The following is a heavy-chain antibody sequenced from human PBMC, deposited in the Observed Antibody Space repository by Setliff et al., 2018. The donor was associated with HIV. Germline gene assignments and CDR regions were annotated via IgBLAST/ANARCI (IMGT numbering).Heavy chain of an antibody. CDR3: ARDPPGYGDSKDY. D-gene: IGHD4-17*01. CDR1: GGSVGSGSYY. Sequence: SETLSLTCSVSGGSVGSGSYYWSWIRQSPGKGLEWLGYIYYSGSTTYNPSLRSRVTISIATSKNQFSLNLRSVTAADTAVYYCARDPPGYGDSKDYWGQGNLFTVSS. CDR2: IYYSGST. J-gene: IGHJ4*02. V-gene: IGHV4-61*01.